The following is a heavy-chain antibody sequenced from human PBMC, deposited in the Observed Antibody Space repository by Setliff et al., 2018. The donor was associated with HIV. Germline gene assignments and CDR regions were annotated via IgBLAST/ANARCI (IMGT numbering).Heavy chain of an antibody. CDR3: ARARETVRGGSCYDF. V-gene: IGHV1-46*01. CDR1: GYTFTSYY. J-gene: IGHJ4*02. Sequence: ASVKVSCKASGYTFTSYYMHWVRQAPGQGLEWMGIINPSGGSTSYAQKFQGRVTMTRDTSTSTVYMELSSLRPEDTAVYYCARARETVRGGSCYDFWGQGTLVTVSS. D-gene: IGHD2-15*01. CDR2: INPSGGST.